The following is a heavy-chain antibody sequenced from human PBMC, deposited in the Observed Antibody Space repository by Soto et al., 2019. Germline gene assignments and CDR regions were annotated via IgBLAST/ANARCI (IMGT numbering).Heavy chain of an antibody. D-gene: IGHD3-3*01. Sequence: SETLSLTCTVSGGSISSGGYYWSWIRQHPGKGLEWIGYIYYSGSTYYNPSLKSRVTISVDTSKNQFSLKLSSVTAADTAVYYCATSPYPRFGVVIPYGMDVWGQGTTVTVSS. CDR2: IYYSGST. V-gene: IGHV4-31*03. J-gene: IGHJ6*02. CDR1: GGSISSGGYY. CDR3: ATSPYPRFGVVIPYGMDV.